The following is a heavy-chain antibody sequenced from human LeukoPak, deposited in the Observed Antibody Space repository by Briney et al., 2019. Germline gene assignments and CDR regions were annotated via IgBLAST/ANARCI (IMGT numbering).Heavy chain of an antibody. Sequence: SETLSLTCAVYGGSFSGYYWSWIRQPPGKGLEWIGEINHSGSTNYNPSLKSRVTISVDTSKNQFSLKLSSVTAADTAVYYCARDYYGSGSYRYFDYWGQGTLVTVSS. CDR1: GGSFSGYY. D-gene: IGHD3-10*01. J-gene: IGHJ4*02. CDR3: ARDYYGSGSYRYFDY. CDR2: INHSGST. V-gene: IGHV4-34*01.